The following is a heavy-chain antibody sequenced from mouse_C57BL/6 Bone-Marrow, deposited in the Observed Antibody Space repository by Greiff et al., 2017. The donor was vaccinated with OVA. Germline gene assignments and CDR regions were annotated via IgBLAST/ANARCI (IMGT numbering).Heavy chain of an antibody. CDR3: ATVVATHYFDY. J-gene: IGHJ2*01. CDR2: IDPSDSYT. D-gene: IGHD1-1*01. CDR1: GYTFTSYW. Sequence: VQLQQPGAELVMPGASVKLSCKASGYTFTSYWMHWVKQRPGQGLEWIGEIDPSDSYTNYNQKFKGKSTLTVDKSSSTAYMQLSSLTSEDSAVYYCATVVATHYFDYWGQGTTLTVSS. V-gene: IGHV1-69*01.